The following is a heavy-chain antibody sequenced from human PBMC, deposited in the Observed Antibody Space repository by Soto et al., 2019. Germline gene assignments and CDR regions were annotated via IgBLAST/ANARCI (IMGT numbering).Heavy chain of an antibody. CDR2: ISGSGGTT. V-gene: IGHV3-23*01. D-gene: IGHD6-13*01. J-gene: IGHJ4*02. CDR3: AKGVRVSGSWFDY. Sequence: GGSLRLSCAASGFTFSSYAMSWVRQAPGKGLEWVSAISGSGGTTYYADSVKGRFTISRDNSKNTLYLQMNSLRAEDTAVYYCAKGVRVSGSWFDYWGQGTLVTVSS. CDR1: GFTFSSYA.